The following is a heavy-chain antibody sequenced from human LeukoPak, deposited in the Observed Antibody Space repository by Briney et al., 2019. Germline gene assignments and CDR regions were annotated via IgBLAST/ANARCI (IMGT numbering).Heavy chain of an antibody. CDR1: GFTFSSYS. V-gene: IGHV3-21*01. J-gene: IGHJ4*02. Sequence: GGSLRLSCVASGFTFSSYSMNWVRQAPGKGLEWVSSISSSSSYIYYSDSVKGRFTISRDNAKKSLYQQMNSLRAEDTAIYYCARDSDVHCSGGSCTNFDYWGQGTLVTVSS. CDR3: ARDSDVHCSGGSCTNFDY. CDR2: ISSSSSYI. D-gene: IGHD2-15*01.